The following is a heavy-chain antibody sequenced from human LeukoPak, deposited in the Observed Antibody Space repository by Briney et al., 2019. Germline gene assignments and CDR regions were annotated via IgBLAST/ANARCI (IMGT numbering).Heavy chain of an antibody. Sequence: GGSLRLSCAASGFTFSSYWMSWVRQAPGKGLEWVSAISGSGGSTYYADSVKGRFTISRDNSKNTLYLQMNSLRAEDTAVYYCAKDSGSYISAFDIWGQGTMVTVSS. J-gene: IGHJ3*02. CDR3: AKDSGSYISAFDI. CDR2: ISGSGGST. CDR1: GFTFSSYW. D-gene: IGHD1-26*01. V-gene: IGHV3-23*01.